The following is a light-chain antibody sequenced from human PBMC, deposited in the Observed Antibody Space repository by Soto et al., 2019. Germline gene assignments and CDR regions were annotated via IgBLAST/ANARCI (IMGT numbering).Light chain of an antibody. V-gene: IGLV2-14*01. CDR1: FSDVGGYDF. CDR3: GSYSTSGSVV. J-gene: IGLJ2*01. CDR2: DVN. Sequence: QSALTQPASVSGSPGQSIAISCTGTFSDVGGYDFVAWYQQHPGKAPKVIIYDVNNRPSGVSNRFFGSKSGNTASLTSSGLPAEDEADYYCGSYSTSGSVVFGGGTQLTVL.